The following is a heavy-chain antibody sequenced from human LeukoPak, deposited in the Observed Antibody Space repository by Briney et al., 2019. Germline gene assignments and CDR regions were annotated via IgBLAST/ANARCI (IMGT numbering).Heavy chain of an antibody. Sequence: GGSLRLSCAASGLTFSDYAMSWVRQAPGKGLEWVSGISGGGGSTYYADSVKGRFTISRDNSKNTLFLQMNSLRAEDTAVYYCAKHIAYYYDSSGYHIDYWGQGTLVTVSS. J-gene: IGHJ4*02. CDR3: AKHIAYYYDSSGYHIDY. CDR1: GLTFSDYA. V-gene: IGHV3-23*01. D-gene: IGHD3-22*01. CDR2: ISGGGGST.